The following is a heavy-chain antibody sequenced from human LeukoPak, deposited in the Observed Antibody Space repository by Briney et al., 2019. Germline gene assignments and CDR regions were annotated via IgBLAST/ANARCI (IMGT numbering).Heavy chain of an antibody. J-gene: IGHJ3*02. CDR3: ARDLSYSSSWYDDAFDI. V-gene: IGHV1-2*02. Sequence: GSVKVSCKASGYTFTGYYMHWVRQAHGQGIEWMGWINANSGGTNYAKKFQGRVTMTRDTSMSTAYMELSRLRSDDTAVYYCARDLSYSSSWYDDAFDIWGQGTMVTVSS. CDR2: INANSGGT. CDR1: GYTFTGYY. D-gene: IGHD6-13*01.